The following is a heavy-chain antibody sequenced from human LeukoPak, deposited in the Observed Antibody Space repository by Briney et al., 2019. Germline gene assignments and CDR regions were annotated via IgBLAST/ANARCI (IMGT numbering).Heavy chain of an antibody. CDR2: IYYSGST. J-gene: IGHJ5*02. CDR1: GGSISSYY. CDR3: ARGGTILGVVNWFDP. D-gene: IGHD3-3*01. V-gene: IGHV4-59*01. Sequence: SETLSLTCTVSGGSISSYYWSWIRQPPGKGLEWIGYIYYSGSTNYNPFPKSRVTISVDTSKNQFSLKLSSVTAADTAVYYCARGGTILGVVNWFDPWGQGTLVTVSS.